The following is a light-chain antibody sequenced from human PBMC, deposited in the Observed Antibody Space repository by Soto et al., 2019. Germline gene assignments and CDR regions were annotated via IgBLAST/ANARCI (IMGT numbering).Light chain of an antibody. Sequence: EIVLTQSPGTLSLSPGEGATLSCRASESVSSNYLAWYQLKPGQAPRLLIYGTSIRAAGIPDRFSGSGSGTDFTLTISRLDPEDFAVYFCQQYGSSPRTFSQGTEVEIK. CDR1: ESVSSNY. J-gene: IGKJ1*01. V-gene: IGKV3-20*01. CDR2: GTS. CDR3: QQYGSSPRT.